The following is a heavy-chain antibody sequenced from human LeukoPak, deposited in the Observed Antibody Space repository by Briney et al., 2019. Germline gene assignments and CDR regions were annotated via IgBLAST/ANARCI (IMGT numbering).Heavy chain of an antibody. CDR1: GGSISSYY. Sequence: SETLSLTCTVSGGSISSYYWSWIRQPAGKGLEWIGRIYTSGSTNYNPSLKSRVTMSVDTSKNQFSLKLSSVTAADTAVYYCAREGQPALDYNLDVWGKGTTVTVSS. CDR3: AREGQPALDYNLDV. V-gene: IGHV4-4*07. D-gene: IGHD2-2*01. CDR2: IYTSGST. J-gene: IGHJ6*03.